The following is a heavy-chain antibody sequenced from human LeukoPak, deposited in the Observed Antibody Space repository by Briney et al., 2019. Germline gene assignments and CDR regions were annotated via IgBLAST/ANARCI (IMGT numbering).Heavy chain of an antibody. J-gene: IGHJ6*02. D-gene: IGHD2-8*01. CDR3: ARDVMVYVGYYGMDV. Sequence: ASVKVSRKASGYTFTSYAMHWVRQAPGRRLEWMGWINAGNGNTKYSQKFQGRVTITRDTSASTAYMELGSLRSEDTAVYYCARDVMVYVGYYGMDVWGQGTTVTVSS. CDR2: INAGNGNT. V-gene: IGHV1-3*01. CDR1: GYTFTSYA.